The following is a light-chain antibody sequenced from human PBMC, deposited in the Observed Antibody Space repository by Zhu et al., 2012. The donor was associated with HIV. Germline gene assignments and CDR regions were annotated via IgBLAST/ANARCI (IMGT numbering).Light chain of an antibody. CDR2: AAS. V-gene: IGKV1-9*01. Sequence: DIQLTQSPSFLSASVGDRVTISCRASRGISNYLAWYHQKPGKAPKLLIYAASILQSGVPSRFSGSGSGTEFTLTISSLQPEDFATYYCQHLTIYPTFGGGSKVEMK. CDR1: RGISNY. CDR3: QHLTIYPT. J-gene: IGKJ4*01.